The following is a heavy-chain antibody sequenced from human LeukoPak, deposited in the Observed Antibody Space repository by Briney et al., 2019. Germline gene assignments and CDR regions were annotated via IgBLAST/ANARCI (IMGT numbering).Heavy chain of an antibody. CDR2: ISSSSSYI. V-gene: IGHV3-21*01. J-gene: IGHJ4*02. Sequence: GGSLRLSCAASGFTFSSYSMNWVRQAPGKGLEWVSSISSSSSYIYYADTVKGRFTISRDNAKNSLYLQMNSLRAEDTAVYYCARQHYDYVWGSYCFDYWGQGTLVTVSS. CDR3: ARQHYDYVWGSYCFDY. D-gene: IGHD3-16*01. CDR1: GFTFSSYS.